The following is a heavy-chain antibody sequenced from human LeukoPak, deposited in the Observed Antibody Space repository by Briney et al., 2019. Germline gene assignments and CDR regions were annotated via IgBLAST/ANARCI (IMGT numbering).Heavy chain of an antibody. CDR1: GCRFTSYW. CDR2: IYPGDSDT. J-gene: IGHJ6*02. V-gene: IGHV5-51*01. D-gene: IGHD5-18*01. CDR3: ARLKDTAMAPDYYYYYGMDV. Sequence: GEALQISLKGSGCRFTSYWIGWGRQMPGKGVEGMGIIYPGDSDTRYNPSFEGQVTISADKSISTAYLQWSSLKASDPAMYYCARLKDTAMAPDYYYYYGMDVWGQGTTVTVSS.